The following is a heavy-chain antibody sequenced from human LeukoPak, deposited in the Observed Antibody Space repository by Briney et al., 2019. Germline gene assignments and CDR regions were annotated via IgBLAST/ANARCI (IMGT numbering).Heavy chain of an antibody. D-gene: IGHD1-26*01. V-gene: IGHV6-1*01. J-gene: IGHJ4*02. CDR1: GDSVSSNSAA. CDR3: ASSGSGSLIVVFDY. CDR2: TYYRSKWYN. Sequence: SQTLSLTCAISGDSVSSNSAAWNWIRQSPSRGLEWLGRTYYRSKWYNDYAVSVKSRITISPDTSKNQFSLQLNSVTPEDTAVYYCASSGSGSLIVVFDYWGQGTLVTVSS.